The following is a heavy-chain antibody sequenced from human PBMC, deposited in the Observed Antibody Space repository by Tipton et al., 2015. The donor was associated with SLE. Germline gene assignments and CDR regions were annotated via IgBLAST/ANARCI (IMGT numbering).Heavy chain of an antibody. Sequence: GLVKPSETLSLTCGVYGGSFSGYYWSRIRQPPGKGLEWIGEINYSGSTNYNPSLKSRVTISVDTSKNQFSLKLSSVTAADTAVYYCARGRSYSSSSSDFDYWGQGTLVTVSS. CDR2: INYSGST. D-gene: IGHD6-6*01. CDR1: GGSFSGYY. V-gene: IGHV4-34*01. J-gene: IGHJ4*02. CDR3: ARGRSYSSSSSDFDY.